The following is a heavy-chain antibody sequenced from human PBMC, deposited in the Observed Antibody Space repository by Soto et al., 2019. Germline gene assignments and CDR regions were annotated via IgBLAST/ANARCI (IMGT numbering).Heavy chain of an antibody. CDR3: ARVEGDCSSTSCYAFWFDP. J-gene: IGHJ5*02. D-gene: IGHD2-2*01. CDR1: GGSISSGGYY. Sequence: QVQLQESGPGLVKPSQTLSLTCTVSGGSISSGGYYWSWIRQHPGKGLEWIGYIYYSGSTYYNPSPKSRVNISVETSKNQFSLKLDPVTAADTAVYYCARVEGDCSSTSCYAFWFDPWGQGTLVNVSS. V-gene: IGHV4-31*03. CDR2: IYYSGST.